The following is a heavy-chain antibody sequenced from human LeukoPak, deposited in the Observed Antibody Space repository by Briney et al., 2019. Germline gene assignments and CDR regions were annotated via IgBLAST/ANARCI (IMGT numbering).Heavy chain of an antibody. CDR3: ASPVLRFLEWSFDY. D-gene: IGHD3-3*01. J-gene: IGHJ4*01. Sequence: SETLSLTCTVSGGSISSSSYYWGWIRQPPGKGLEWIGSIYYSGSTYYNPSLKSRVTISVDTSKNQFSLKLSSVTAADTAVYYCASPVLRFLEWSFDYWGHRTPFTVSS. CDR1: GGSISSSSYY. V-gene: IGHV4-39*01. CDR2: IYYSGST.